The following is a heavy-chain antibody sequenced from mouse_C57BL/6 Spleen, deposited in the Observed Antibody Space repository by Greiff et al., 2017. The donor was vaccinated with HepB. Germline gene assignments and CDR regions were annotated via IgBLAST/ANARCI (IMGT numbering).Heavy chain of an antibody. CDR3: ARHEASYYGYDY. CDR1: GFTFSSYG. V-gene: IGHV5-6*01. CDR2: ISSGGSYT. J-gene: IGHJ2*01. D-gene: IGHD2-9*01. Sequence: VQLKESGGDLVKPGGSLKLSCAASGFTFSSYGMSWVRQTPDKRLEWVATISSGGSYTYYPDSVKGRFTISRDNAKNTLYLQMSSLKSEDTAMYYCARHEASYYGYDYWGQGTTLTVSS.